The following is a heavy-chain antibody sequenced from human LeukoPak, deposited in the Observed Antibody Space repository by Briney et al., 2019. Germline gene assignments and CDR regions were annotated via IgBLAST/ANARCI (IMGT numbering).Heavy chain of an antibody. CDR2: ISYDGLYK. D-gene: IGHD4/OR15-4a*01. Sequence: PGGSLRLSCTASGFTFSSYAMHWVRQSPGKGLEWLSVISYDGLYKYYTNAVKGRFTISRDNSKNTLYLQMNSLRAEDTAVYYCARRAGAYSHPYDYWGQGTLVTVSS. CDR1: GFTFSSYA. CDR3: ARRAGAYSHPYDY. J-gene: IGHJ4*02. V-gene: IGHV3-30*04.